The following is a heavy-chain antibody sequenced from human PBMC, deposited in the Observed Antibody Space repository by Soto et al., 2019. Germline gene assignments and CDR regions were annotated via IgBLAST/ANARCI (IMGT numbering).Heavy chain of an antibody. D-gene: IGHD2-2*02. CDR1: GGSVSSGGFS. CDR3: ASVTRTCISTSCYRYYYGMDV. V-gene: IGHV4-61*08. J-gene: IGHJ6*02. CDR2: MYNTGST. Sequence: SETLSLTCVVSGGSVSSGGFSWNWFRQPPGKVLEWIGYMYNTGSTVYNPSFKSRVTISVDTSKNQFSLKLSSVTAADTAVYYCASVTRTCISTSCYRYYYGMDVWGQGTTVTVSS.